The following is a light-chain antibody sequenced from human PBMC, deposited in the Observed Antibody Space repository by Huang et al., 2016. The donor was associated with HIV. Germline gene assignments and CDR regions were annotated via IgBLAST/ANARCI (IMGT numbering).Light chain of an antibody. CDR3: MQGTHLFT. CDR2: QVS. V-gene: IGKV2-30*02. Sequence: VVLTQSPLYLSVTLGQPASISCRSSQSLIHSNGNTYLNWFQQRPGQSPRRLISQVSRRDSGVPDRVSGRWSGTDFTLKISRVEAEDVGVYYCMQGTHLFTFGGGTRVDIK. J-gene: IGKJ4*01. CDR1: QSLIHSNGNTY.